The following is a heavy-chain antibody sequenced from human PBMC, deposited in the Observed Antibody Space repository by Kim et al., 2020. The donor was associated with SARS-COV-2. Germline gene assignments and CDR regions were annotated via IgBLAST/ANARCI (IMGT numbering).Heavy chain of an antibody. CDR3: ARDVGYYGSGSPKYYYYYGMDV. V-gene: IGHV4-31*03. J-gene: IGHJ6*02. CDR1: GGSISSGGYY. CDR2: IYYSGST. D-gene: IGHD3-10*01. Sequence: SETLSLTCTVSGGSISSGGYYWSWIRQHPGKGLEWIGYIYYSGSTYYNPSLKSRVTISVDTSKNQFSLKLSSVTAADTAVYYCARDVGYYGSGSPKYYYYYGMDVWGQGTTVTVSS.